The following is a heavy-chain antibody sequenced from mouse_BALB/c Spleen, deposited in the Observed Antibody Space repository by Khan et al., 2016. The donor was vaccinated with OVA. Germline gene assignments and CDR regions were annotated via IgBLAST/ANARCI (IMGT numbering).Heavy chain of an antibody. Sequence: VELVESGPGLVAPSQSLSITCTISGFSLTNYGVHWIRQPPGKGLEWLVVIWSDGSTTYNSALKSRLTITKDNSKSQVFLQMNSLQTDDTDIYFCARQPYYHYNIMDYWGQGTSVTVSS. CDR1: GFSLTNYG. D-gene: IGHD2-10*01. CDR3: ARQPYYHYNIMDY. CDR2: IWSDGST. V-gene: IGHV2-6-1*01. J-gene: IGHJ4*01.